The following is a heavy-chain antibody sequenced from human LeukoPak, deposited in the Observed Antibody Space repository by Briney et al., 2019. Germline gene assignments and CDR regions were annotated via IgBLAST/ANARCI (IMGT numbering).Heavy chain of an antibody. J-gene: IGHJ5*02. V-gene: IGHV4-34*01. Sequence: SETLSLTCTVSGGSISSYYWSWIRQPPGKGLEWIGEINHSGSTNYNPSLKSRVIISVDTSKNQFSLKLSSVTAADTAVYYCARVGFRYYYGSGSYYNAWGQGTLVTVSS. CDR3: ARVGFRYYYGSGSYYNA. CDR2: INHSGST. D-gene: IGHD3-10*01. CDR1: GGSISSYY.